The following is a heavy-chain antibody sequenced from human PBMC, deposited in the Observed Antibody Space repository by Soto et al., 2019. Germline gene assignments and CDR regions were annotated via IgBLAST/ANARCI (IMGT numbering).Heavy chain of an antibody. CDR3: TTAPASGDYDSFRYYGLEA. CDR1: GFTFTKAW. CDR2: IKSRTDGGTV. D-gene: IGHD4-17*01. J-gene: IGHJ6*02. V-gene: IGHV3-15*07. Sequence: EVQLVESGGGLVNPGGSLRLSCAASGFTFTKAWMSWVRQAPGTGLEWVGRIKSRTDGGTVDYAAPVKGCITISRDDSKTPLYLQMNSLKTEDTAVYFCTTAPASGDYDSFRYYGLEAWGQGTTVTVSS.